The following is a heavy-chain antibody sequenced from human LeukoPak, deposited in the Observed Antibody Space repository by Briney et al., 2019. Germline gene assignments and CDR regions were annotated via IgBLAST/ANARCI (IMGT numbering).Heavy chain of an antibody. V-gene: IGHV3-64*01. CDR1: GFTFSSYA. J-gene: IGHJ4*02. D-gene: IGHD2-2*01. CDR3: ARADQPVVPAALDY. Sequence: GGSLRLSCAASGFTFSSYAMHWVRQAPGKGLEYVSAISSSGGSTYYANSVKGRFTISRDNSKNTLYLQMGSLRAEDMAVYYCARADQPVVPAALDYWGQGTLVTVSS. CDR2: ISSSGGST.